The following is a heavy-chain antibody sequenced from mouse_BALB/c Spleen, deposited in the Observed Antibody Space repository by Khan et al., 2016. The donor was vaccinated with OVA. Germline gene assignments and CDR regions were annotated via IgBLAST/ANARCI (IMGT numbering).Heavy chain of an antibody. D-gene: IGHD2-14*01. CDR1: GYTFTSYT. J-gene: IGHJ3*01. Sequence: VQLQQSGAELARPGASVKMSCKASGYTFTSYTIHWVRQRPGQALEWIGHINPSNNYTNYNQNFKDKATLIVDKSSSTAYMQLRSLTSEDSAVYYCVREGAYDRSDGWFAYWGQGTLVTVSA. CDR3: VREGAYDRSDGWFAY. V-gene: IGHV1-4*01. CDR2: INPSNNYT.